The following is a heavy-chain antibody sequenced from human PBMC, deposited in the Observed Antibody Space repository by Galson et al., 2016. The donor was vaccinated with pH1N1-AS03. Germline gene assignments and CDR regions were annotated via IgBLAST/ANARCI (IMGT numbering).Heavy chain of an antibody. V-gene: IGHV1-69*13. CDR3: ARAPGDYGDSGVGYLYHFGMDV. D-gene: IGHD4-17*01. CDR2: IIPILGTP. J-gene: IGHJ6*02. CDR1: GGTISSDA. Sequence: SVKVSCKASGGTISSDAISWVRQAPGQGLEWMGGIIPILGTPKCAQKFQDRMTIIADESTSTVYVELSSLRSEDTAIFYCARAPGDYGDSGVGYLYHFGMDVWGRGTTVTVTS.